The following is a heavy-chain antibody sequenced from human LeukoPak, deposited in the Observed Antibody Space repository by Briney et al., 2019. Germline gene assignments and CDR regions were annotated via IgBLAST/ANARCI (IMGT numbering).Heavy chain of an antibody. J-gene: IGHJ3*02. CDR3: ARDRVVGLGIDNAFDI. CDR1: GGTFSIYA. CDR2: IIPVFGTA. V-gene: IGHV1-69*13. Sequence: GASVKVSFTASGGTFSIYAISWVRQAPGQGLEWMGGIIPVFGTANYAQKFQGRVTITADESTSTAYMELSSLRSEDTAVYYCARDRVVGLGIDNAFDIWGHGTMVTVCS. D-gene: IGHD2-15*01.